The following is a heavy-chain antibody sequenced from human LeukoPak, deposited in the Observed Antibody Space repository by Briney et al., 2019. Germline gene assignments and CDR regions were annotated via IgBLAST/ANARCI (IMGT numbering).Heavy chain of an antibody. CDR3: ARARAISGYEDFDY. V-gene: IGHV1-69*04. CDR1: GGTFSSYA. CDR2: IIPILGIA. J-gene: IGHJ4*02. Sequence: SVKVSCKASGGTFSSYAISWVRQAPGQGLEWMGRIIPILGIANYAQKFQGRVTITADKSTSTAYMELSSLRSEDTAVYYCARARAISGYEDFDYWGQGTLVTVSS. D-gene: IGHD5-12*01.